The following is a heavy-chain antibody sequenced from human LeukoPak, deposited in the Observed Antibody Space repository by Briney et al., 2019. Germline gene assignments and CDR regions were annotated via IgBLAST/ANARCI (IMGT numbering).Heavy chain of an antibody. CDR1: GITFRSYG. CDR2: ISYDGSNK. J-gene: IGHJ4*02. CDR3: AREGQQLSAFDY. Sequence: GGSLTLSCAASGITFRSYGMHWVRQAPGKGLEWVAVISYDGSNKYYADSVKGRFTISRDNSKNTLYLQMNSLRAEDTAVYYCAREGQQLSAFDYWGQGTLVTVSS. V-gene: IGHV3-30*19. D-gene: IGHD6-13*01.